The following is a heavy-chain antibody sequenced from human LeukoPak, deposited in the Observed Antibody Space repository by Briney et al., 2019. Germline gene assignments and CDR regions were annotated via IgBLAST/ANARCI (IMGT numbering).Heavy chain of an antibody. V-gene: IGHV3-48*01. J-gene: IGHJ4*02. CDR2: ISNSRSTI. CDR3: TRVGGSYAYFDY. CDR1: GFTLSSYS. Sequence: PGGSLRLSCAASGFTLSSYSMNWVRQAPGKGLEWVSYISNSRSTIYYAESVKGRFTISRDNAKNSLYLQMNSLRAEDTAVYYCTRVGGSYAYFDYWGQGALVTVSS. D-gene: IGHD1-26*01.